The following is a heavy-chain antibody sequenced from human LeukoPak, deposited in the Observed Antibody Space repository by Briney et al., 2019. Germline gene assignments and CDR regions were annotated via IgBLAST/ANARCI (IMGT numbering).Heavy chain of an antibody. CDR2: IWYDGSNK. Sequence: GGSLRLSCAASGFTFSSYGMHWVRQAPGKGLEWVAVIWYDGSNKYFADSVKGRFSISRDNSKNTLYLQMNSLRAEDTAVYYCARHYDSSGYIFDYWGQGTLVTVSS. J-gene: IGHJ4*02. CDR1: GFTFSSYG. CDR3: ARHYDSSGYIFDY. D-gene: IGHD3-22*01. V-gene: IGHV3-33*01.